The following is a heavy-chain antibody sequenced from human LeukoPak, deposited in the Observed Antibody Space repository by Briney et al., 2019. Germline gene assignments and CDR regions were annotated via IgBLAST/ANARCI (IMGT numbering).Heavy chain of an antibody. D-gene: IGHD2-2*01. CDR1: GFTFSSYG. J-gene: IGHJ6*02. Sequence: PGGSLRLSCAASGFTFSSYGMHWVRQAPGKGLEWVAVISYDGSNKYYADSVKGRFTISRDNSKNTLYLQMNSLRAEDTAVYYCAKDRRYCSSTSCRYYYYYYGMDVWGQGTTVTVSS. CDR3: AKDRRYCSSTSCRYYYYYYGMDV. V-gene: IGHV3-30*18. CDR2: ISYDGSNK.